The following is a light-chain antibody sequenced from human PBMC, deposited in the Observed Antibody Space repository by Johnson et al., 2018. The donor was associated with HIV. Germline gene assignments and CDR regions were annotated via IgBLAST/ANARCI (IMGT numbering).Light chain of an antibody. CDR1: SSYIGNNY. CDR2: ENN. V-gene: IGLV1-51*02. J-gene: IGLJ1*01. CDR3: GTWDSCLSAGG. Sequence: SVLTQPPSVSAAPGQKVTISCSGSSSYIGNNYVSWYQQLPGTAPKLLICENNKRPSGIPDRFSGSKSGTSATLGITGLQTGDEADYYCGTWDSCLSAGGFRTGTKVTVL.